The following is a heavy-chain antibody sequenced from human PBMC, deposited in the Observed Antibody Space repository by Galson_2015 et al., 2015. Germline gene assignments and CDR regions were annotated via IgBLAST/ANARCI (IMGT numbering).Heavy chain of an antibody. D-gene: IGHD2-2*01. V-gene: IGHV1-3*01. J-gene: IGHJ5*02. CDR1: GYTFTSYA. Sequence: SVKVSCKASGYTFTSYAMHWVRQAPGQRLEWMGWINAGNGNTKYSQKFQGRVTITRDTSASTAYMELSSLRSEDTAVYYCARDTAGVVVPAAMPGSWFDPWGQGTLVTVSS. CDR2: INAGNGNT. CDR3: ARDTAGVVVPAAMPGSWFDP.